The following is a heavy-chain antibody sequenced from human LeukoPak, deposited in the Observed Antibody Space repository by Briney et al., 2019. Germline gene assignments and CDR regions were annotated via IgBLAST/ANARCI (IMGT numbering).Heavy chain of an antibody. D-gene: IGHD3-16*01. J-gene: IGHJ6*02. CDR2: ISSSSSTI. CDR1: GFTFSSYS. Sequence: GGSLRLSCAASGFTFSSYSMNWVRQAPGKGLEWVSYISSSSSTIYYADSVKGRFTISRDNAKNSLYLQMNSLRAEDTAVYYCARNRSGGTKAAPRVNYYYGMDVWGQGTPVPV. CDR3: ARNRSGGTKAAPRVNYYYGMDV. V-gene: IGHV3-48*01.